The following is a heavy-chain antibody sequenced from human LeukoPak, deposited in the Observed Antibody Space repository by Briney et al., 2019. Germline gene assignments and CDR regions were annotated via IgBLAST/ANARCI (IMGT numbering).Heavy chain of an antibody. Sequence: GGSLRLSCAASGFTFSDYYMSWIRQAPGKGLEWVSYISSSGSTIYYADSVKGRFTISRDNAKNSLYLQMNSLRAEDTAVYYCASWPDYYYDSSGYYLLTWWGQGTLVTVSS. J-gene: IGHJ4*02. CDR3: ASWPDYYYDSSGYYLLTW. D-gene: IGHD3-22*01. V-gene: IGHV3-11*01. CDR1: GFTFSDYY. CDR2: ISSSGSTI.